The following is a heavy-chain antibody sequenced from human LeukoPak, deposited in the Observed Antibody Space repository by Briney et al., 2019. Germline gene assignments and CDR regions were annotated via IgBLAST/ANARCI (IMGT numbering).Heavy chain of an antibody. CDR2: INPHTGGT. V-gene: IGHV1-2*02. CDR3: AMSYYSSILDF. J-gene: IGHJ4*02. CDR1: RHTLTVHY. Sequence: ASVKVSCRASRHTLTVHYLHRVRQAPGQGHEWMGWINPHTGGTDYAQNFQGRVTMTSDTSISTAYMDLSRLGSDDTAMYYCAMSYYSSILDFWRQGTLVIVS. D-gene: IGHD3-10*01.